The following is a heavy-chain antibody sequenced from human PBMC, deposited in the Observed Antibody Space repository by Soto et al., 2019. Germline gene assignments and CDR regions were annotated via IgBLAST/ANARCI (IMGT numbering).Heavy chain of an antibody. J-gene: IGHJ4*02. CDR1: GGSISSGGYS. CDR3: ARVHGH. Sequence: QLQLQESGSGLVKPSQTLSLTCAVSGGSISSGGYSWSWIRQPPGKGLEWIGYIYHSGSTYYNPSPXRXLTISVDRSKNQFSLKLRSGTAADTAVYYCARVHGHWGQGTLVTVSS. CDR2: IYHSGST. V-gene: IGHV4-30-2*01.